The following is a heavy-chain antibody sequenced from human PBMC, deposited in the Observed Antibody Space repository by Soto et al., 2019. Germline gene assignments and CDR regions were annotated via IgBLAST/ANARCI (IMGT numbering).Heavy chain of an antibody. CDR3: ARVAITGTTLFDY. CDR1: GYTLTNFY. J-gene: IGHJ4*02. V-gene: IGHV1-46*01. Sequence: ASVKVSCKASGYTLTNFYIHWVRQAPGQGLEWMGIINPNGGSTNYAHNFQGRVTISVDTSKNQFSLKLSSVTAADTAVYYCARVAITGTTLFDYWGQGTLVTVSS. D-gene: IGHD1-7*01. CDR2: INPNGGST.